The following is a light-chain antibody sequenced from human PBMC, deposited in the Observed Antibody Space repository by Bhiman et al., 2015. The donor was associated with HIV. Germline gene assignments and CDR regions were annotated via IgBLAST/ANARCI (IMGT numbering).Light chain of an antibody. Sequence: QSVLTQSPSVSEAPGQRVTISCSGSASNIGRNSVYWYQQFPGEAPKLLIYSDFQLPSGVSDRFSGSRSGTSASLAISGLQSEDEADYYCQSYDSSLSVPYVFGTGTKVTVL. CDR3: QSYDSSLSVPYV. V-gene: IGLV1-36*01. CDR1: ASNIGRNS. CDR2: SDF. J-gene: IGLJ1*01.